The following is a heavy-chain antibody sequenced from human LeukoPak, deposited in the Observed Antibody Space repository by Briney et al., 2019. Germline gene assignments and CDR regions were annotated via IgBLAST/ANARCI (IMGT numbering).Heavy chain of an antibody. CDR3: ARRVATNPTYYFDY. CDR2: IYYTGST. Sequence: SSETLSLTCTVSGGSLSGYYWSWIRQPPGKGLEWIGYIYYTGSTNCDPSLKSRVTISVDTSKNQFSLKLSSVTAADTAVYYCARRVATNPTYYFDYWGQGTLVTVSA. J-gene: IGHJ4*02. V-gene: IGHV4-59*08. CDR1: GGSLSGYY. D-gene: IGHD5-24*01.